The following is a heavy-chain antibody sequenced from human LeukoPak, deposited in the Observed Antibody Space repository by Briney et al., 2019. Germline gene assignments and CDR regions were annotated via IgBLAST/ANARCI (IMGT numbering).Heavy chain of an antibody. CDR2: IYYSGST. CDR3: ARYEGWFDP. J-gene: IGHJ5*02. D-gene: IGHD3-3*01. Sequence: SETLSLTCTVSGGSISSYYWSWIRQPPGKGLEWIGYIYYSGSTNYNPSLKSRVTISVGTSKNQFSLKLSSVTAADTAVYYCARYEGWFDPWGQGTLVTVSS. V-gene: IGHV4-59*08. CDR1: GGSISSYY.